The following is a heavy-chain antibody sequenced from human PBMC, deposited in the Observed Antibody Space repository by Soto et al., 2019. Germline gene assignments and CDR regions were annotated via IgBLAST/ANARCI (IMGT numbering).Heavy chain of an antibody. CDR2: IIPIFGTA. CDR3: ASSGSEWLLFYGMDV. V-gene: IGHV1-69*06. Sequence: QVQLVQSGAEVKKPGSSVKVSCKASGGTFSSYAISWVRQAPGHGREWMGGIIPIFGTANYAQKFQGRVTITADKYTSTAYMELSSLRSEDTAVYYCASSGSEWLLFYGMDVWGQGTTVTVSS. J-gene: IGHJ6*02. CDR1: GGTFSSYA. D-gene: IGHD3-3*01.